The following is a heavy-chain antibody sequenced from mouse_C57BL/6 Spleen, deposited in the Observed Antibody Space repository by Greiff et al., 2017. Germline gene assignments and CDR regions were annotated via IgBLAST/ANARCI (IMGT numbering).Heavy chain of an antibody. CDR3: ARGDDYHEPFGY. D-gene: IGHD2-4*01. CDR2: IYPGDGDT. CDR1: GYAFSSSW. J-gene: IGHJ2*01. Sequence: VQLQQSGPELVKPGASVKISCKASGYAFSSSWMNWVKQRPGKGLEWIGRIYPGDGDTNYNGKFKGKATLTADKSSSTAYMQLSSLTSEDSAVYFCARGDDYHEPFGYWGQGTTLTVSS. V-gene: IGHV1-82*01.